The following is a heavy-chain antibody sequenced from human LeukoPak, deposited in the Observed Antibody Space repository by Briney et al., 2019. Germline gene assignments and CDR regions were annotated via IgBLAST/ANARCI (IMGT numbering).Heavy chain of an antibody. CDR3: VRDRGWFHFDL. D-gene: IGHD3-10*01. CDR2: NKEGGTIK. Sequence: TGGSLRLSCAASGFTLSNYWMTWIRQAPGKGLEWVALNKEGGTIKDYMDSVKGRFTISRDNTKNSLFLQLSSLRAEDTAVYYCVRDRGWFHFDLWGQGTLVTVSS. CDR1: GFTLSNYW. J-gene: IGHJ4*02. V-gene: IGHV3-7*01.